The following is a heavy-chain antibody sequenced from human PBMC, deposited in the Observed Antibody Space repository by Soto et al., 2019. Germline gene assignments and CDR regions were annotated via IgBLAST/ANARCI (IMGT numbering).Heavy chain of an antibody. V-gene: IGHV1-3*05. J-gene: IGHJ4*02. CDR3: ARAWVVVTAPDY. CDR1: GYTFTSYA. Sequence: QVQLVQSGAEEKKPGASVKVSCKASGYTFTSYAMHWVRQAPGQRLEWMGWINAGNGNTKYSQKFQGRVTITRDTSASTAHMALSTLRSEDTAVYYCARAWVVVTAPDYWGQGTLVTVSS. D-gene: IGHD2-21*02. CDR2: INAGNGNT.